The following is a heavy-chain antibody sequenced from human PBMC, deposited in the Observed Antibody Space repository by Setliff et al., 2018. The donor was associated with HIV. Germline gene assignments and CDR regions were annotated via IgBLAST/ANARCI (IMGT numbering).Heavy chain of an antibody. Sequence: ASETLSLTCAVYGGSFSGYYWSWIRQPPGKGLEWIGEINHSGSTNYNPSLKSRVTISVDTSKNQFSLKLSSVTAADTAVYYCARGSWYYDILTGYRPHPFDYWGQGTLVTVSS. CDR1: GGSFSGYY. CDR2: INHSGST. D-gene: IGHD3-9*01. V-gene: IGHV4-34*01. CDR3: ARGSWYYDILTGYRPHPFDY. J-gene: IGHJ4*02.